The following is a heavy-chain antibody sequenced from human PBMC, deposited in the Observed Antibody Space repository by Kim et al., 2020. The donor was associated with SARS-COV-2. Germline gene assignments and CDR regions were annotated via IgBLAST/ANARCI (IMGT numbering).Heavy chain of an antibody. D-gene: IGHD3-16*02. V-gene: IGHV3-7*01. CDR3: ARDLSTAGAGFDL. J-gene: IGHJ2*01. Sequence: YYVDSVKGRFIISRDNAEKSLFLQLNNLGVEDTALYYCARDLSTAGAGFDLWGRGTLVTVSS.